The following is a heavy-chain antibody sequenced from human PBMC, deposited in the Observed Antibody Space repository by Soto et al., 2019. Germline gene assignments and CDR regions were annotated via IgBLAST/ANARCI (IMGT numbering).Heavy chain of an antibody. J-gene: IGHJ4*02. D-gene: IGHD4-17*01. V-gene: IGHV3-30-3*01. CDR2: ISYDGSNK. Sequence: VQLVESGGGVVQPGRSLRLSCAASGFTFSSYAMHWVRQAPGKGLEWVAVISYDGSNKYYADSVKGRFTISRDNSKNTLYLQMNSLRAEDTAVYYCARLTTVTTFSLDYWGQGTLVTVSS. CDR1: GFTFSSYA. CDR3: ARLTTVTTFSLDY.